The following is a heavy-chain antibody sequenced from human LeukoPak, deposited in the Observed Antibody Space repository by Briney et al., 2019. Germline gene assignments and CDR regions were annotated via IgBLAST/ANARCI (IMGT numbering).Heavy chain of an antibody. J-gene: IGHJ4*02. D-gene: IGHD2-21*02. V-gene: IGHV1-69*04. Sequence: SVKVSCKASGGTFSSYAISWVRQAPGQGLEWMGRIIPILGIANYAQKFQGRVTITADKSTSTAYMELSSLRSEDTAVYYCARDQRVYCGGDCYSGGDYWGQGTPVTVSS. CDR2: IIPILGIA. CDR1: GGTFSSYA. CDR3: ARDQRVYCGGDCYSGGDY.